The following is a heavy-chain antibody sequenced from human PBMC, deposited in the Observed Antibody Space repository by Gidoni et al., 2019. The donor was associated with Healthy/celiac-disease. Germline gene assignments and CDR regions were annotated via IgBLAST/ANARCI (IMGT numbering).Heavy chain of an antibody. Sequence: QVQPVQSGAEVKKPGSSAKVSCQAPGGTFSSYAISWVRQAPGQGLEWMGGIIPIFGTANYAQKFQGRVTITADESTSTAYMELSSLRSEDTAVYYCASSSIVVVAFDIWGQGTMVTVSS. J-gene: IGHJ3*02. CDR2: IIPIFGTA. D-gene: IGHD2-21*01. CDR1: GGTFSSYA. V-gene: IGHV1-69*01. CDR3: ASSSIVVVAFDI.